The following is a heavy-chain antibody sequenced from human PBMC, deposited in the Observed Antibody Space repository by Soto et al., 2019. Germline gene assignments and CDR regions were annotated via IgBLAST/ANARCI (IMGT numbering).Heavy chain of an antibody. Sequence: GGSLRLSCAASGFTFSSYAMSWVRQAPGKGLEWVSAISGSGGSTYYADSVKGRFTISRDNSKDTLYLQMNSLRAEDTAVYYCAKVLIYGDYGFSPNGADYWGKGTLDTVSS. V-gene: IGHV3-23*01. CDR2: ISGSGGST. J-gene: IGHJ4*02. D-gene: IGHD4-17*01. CDR3: AKVLIYGDYGFSPNGADY. CDR1: GFTFSSYA.